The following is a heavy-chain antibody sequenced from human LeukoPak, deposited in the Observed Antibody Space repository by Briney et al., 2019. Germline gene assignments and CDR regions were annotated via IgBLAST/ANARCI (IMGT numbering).Heavy chain of an antibody. D-gene: IGHD6-13*01. J-gene: IGHJ4*02. CDR1: GGSVSGGSYS. CDR3: AGYGSSWYFDY. CDR2: VSYSGST. V-gene: IGHV4-61*01. Sequence: SETLSLTCTVSGGSVSGGSYSWSWIRQPPGKGLEWIGYVSYSGSTNYNPSLQSRVTISVDTSENQFSLKLSSVTAADTAVYYCAGYGSSWYFDYWGQGTPVPVSS.